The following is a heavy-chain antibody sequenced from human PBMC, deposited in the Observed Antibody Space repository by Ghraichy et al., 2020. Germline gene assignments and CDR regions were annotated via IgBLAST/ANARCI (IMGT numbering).Heavy chain of an antibody. J-gene: IGHJ6*02. Sequence: LSLTCAASGFTFDDYGMSWVRQAPGKGLEWVSGINWNGGSTGYADSVKGRFTISRDNAKNSLYLQMNSLRAEDTALYHCARKGYYYYGMDVWGQGTTVTVSS. CDR1: GFTFDDYG. CDR2: INWNGGST. CDR3: ARKGYYYYGMDV. V-gene: IGHV3-20*01.